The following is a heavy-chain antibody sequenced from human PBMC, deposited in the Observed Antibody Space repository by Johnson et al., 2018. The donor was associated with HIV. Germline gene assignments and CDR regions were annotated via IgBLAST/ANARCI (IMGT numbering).Heavy chain of an antibody. CDR1: GFTFSSYA. CDR2: FVGSGGST. CDR3: ARESSSSSGAFDI. Sequence: VQLVESGGGLVQPGGSLRLSCAASGFTFSSYAMSWVRQAPGRGLGWVPAFVGSGGSTNYADPFKAGFTISRDNSKNTLYRQMNSRRAEDTAVYYCARESSSSSGAFDIWGQGTMVTVSS. D-gene: IGHD6-6*01. J-gene: IGHJ3*02. V-gene: IGHV3-23*04.